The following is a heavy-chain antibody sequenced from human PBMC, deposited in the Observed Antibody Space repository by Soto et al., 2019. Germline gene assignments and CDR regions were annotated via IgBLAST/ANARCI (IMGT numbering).Heavy chain of an antibody. CDR2: ISASGGHT. D-gene: IGHD3-16*01. CDR3: GREAKGADYDYIWGRRGAFDV. J-gene: IGHJ3*01. Sequence: GGSLRLSCAASGFTFSSHVMNWVRQAPGKGLEWVSVISASGGHTYSADSVKGRFTVSRANSKTTLYLQMSSLEAEDTAIYFGGREAKGADYDYIWGRRGAFDVWGQGTMVTVSS. V-gene: IGHV3-23*01. CDR1: GFTFSSHV.